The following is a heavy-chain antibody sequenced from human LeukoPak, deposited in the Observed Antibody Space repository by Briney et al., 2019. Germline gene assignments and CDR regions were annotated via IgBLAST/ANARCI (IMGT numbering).Heavy chain of an antibody. V-gene: IGHV5-51*01. Sequence: GESLKISCKGSGYSFTNYWIGWVRQMPGKGLGWMGIIYPGDSGPRYSPSFQGQVTISADKSISTAYLQWSSLKASDTAMYFCARLRGSGTLYSGVDYWGQGTLVTVSS. CDR3: ARLRGSGTLYSGVDY. CDR2: IYPGDSGP. D-gene: IGHD3-10*01. J-gene: IGHJ4*02. CDR1: GYSFTNYW.